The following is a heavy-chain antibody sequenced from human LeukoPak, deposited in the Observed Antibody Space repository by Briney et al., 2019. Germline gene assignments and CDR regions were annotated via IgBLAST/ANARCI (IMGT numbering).Heavy chain of an antibody. CDR3: ARDYENSSGWYLSGYFDY. CDR1: GGTFSSYG. J-gene: IGHJ4*02. Sequence: SVKVSCKASGGTFSSYGIIWVRQAHGQGFEWMGRIIPIFGTANYAQKFQGRVTIITDESTSTAYMELSSLRSEDTAVYYCARDYENSSGWYLSGYFDYWGQGTLVTVSS. D-gene: IGHD6-19*01. CDR2: IIPIFGTA. V-gene: IGHV1-69*05.